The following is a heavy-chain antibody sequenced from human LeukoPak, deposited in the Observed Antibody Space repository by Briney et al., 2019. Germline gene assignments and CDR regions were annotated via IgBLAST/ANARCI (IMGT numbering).Heavy chain of an antibody. CDR2: IYTSGST. J-gene: IGHJ3*02. D-gene: IGHD3-22*01. Sequence: PSETLPLTCTVSGGSISSYNWSWIRQPPGKGLEWIGYIYTSGSTNYNPSLKSRVTISVDTSKNQFSLKLSSVTAADTAVYYCARREYYYDSSGYHDAFDIWGQGTMVTVSS. CDR1: GGSISSYN. V-gene: IGHV4-4*09. CDR3: ARREYYYDSSGYHDAFDI.